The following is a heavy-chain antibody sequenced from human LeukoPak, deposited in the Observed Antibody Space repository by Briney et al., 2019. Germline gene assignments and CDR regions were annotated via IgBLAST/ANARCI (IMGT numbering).Heavy chain of an antibody. CDR1: GFSFSDSV. CDR2: ISHDVKTT. Sequence: GKSLRPSCVASGFSFSDSVIHWVRQAPGKGLEWVAVISHDVKTTYYADSAKGRFTISRDNSGNTVFLQMNRLRPEDTAVYYCVKEAYYGWGSSPTFYFDYWGQGTRVTVSS. CDR3: VKEAYYGWGSSPTFYFDY. J-gene: IGHJ4*02. V-gene: IGHV3-30*04. D-gene: IGHD3-10*01.